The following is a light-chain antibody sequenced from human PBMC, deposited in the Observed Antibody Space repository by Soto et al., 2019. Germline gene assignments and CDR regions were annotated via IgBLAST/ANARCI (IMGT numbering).Light chain of an antibody. V-gene: IGKV1-5*01. CDR3: QQYNSYPWT. Sequence: DIQMTQSPSTLSASVGDRVTITCRASQSINSWLAWYQQKPGKAPKLLIYGASSLESGVPSRFSGSGSGTEFTLTSSSLQPDDFATYYCQQYNSYPWTFGQGTKVEIK. J-gene: IGKJ1*01. CDR2: GAS. CDR1: QSINSW.